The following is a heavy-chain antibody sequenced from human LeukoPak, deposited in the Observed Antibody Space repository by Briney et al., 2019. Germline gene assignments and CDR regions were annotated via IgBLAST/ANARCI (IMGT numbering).Heavy chain of an antibody. Sequence: GGSLRLSCAASGFTFSSYWMSWVRQAPGKGLEWVAVISYDGSNKYYADSVKGRFTISRDNSKNTLYLQMNSLRPEDTAVYYCARTSGGGGSIFGVTRDYYYYYMDVWGKGTAVTVSS. CDR2: ISYDGSNK. V-gene: IGHV3-30*03. CDR1: GFTFSSYW. J-gene: IGHJ6*03. CDR3: ARTSGGGGSIFGVTRDYYYYYMDV. D-gene: IGHD3-3*01.